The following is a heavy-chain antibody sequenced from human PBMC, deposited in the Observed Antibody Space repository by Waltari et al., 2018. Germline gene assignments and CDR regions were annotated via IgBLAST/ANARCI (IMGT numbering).Heavy chain of an antibody. CDR3: ARDSAGTFDY. CDR1: GFTFSSYW. Sequence: EVQLVESGGGLVQPGGSLRLSCAASGFTFSSYWISWVRQAPGKGLEWVANIKQDGSEKYYVDSVKGRFTISRDNAKNSLYLQMNSLRAEDTAVYYCARDSAGTFDYWGQGTLVTVSS. V-gene: IGHV3-7*01. J-gene: IGHJ4*02. CDR2: IKQDGSEK. D-gene: IGHD6-13*01.